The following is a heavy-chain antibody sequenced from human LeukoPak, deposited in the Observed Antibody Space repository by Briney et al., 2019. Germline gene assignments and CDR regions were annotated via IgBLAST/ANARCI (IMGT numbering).Heavy chain of an antibody. CDR1: GGSFSGYY. V-gene: IGHV4-59*10. CDR2: IYTSGST. J-gene: IGHJ6*03. CDR3: ASEVPAAMASYYYYMDV. D-gene: IGHD2-2*01. Sequence: PSETLSLTCAVYGGSFSGYYWSWIRQPAGKGLEWIGRIYTSGSTNYNPSLKSRVTRSVDTSKNQFSLKLSSVTAADTAVYYCASEVPAAMASYYYYMDVWGKGTTVTISS.